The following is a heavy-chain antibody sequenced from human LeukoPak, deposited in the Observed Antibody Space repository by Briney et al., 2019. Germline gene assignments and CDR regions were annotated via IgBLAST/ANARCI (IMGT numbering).Heavy chain of an antibody. CDR1: GFTFSDYY. CDR2: ISSSGSTI. D-gene: IGHD2-8*02. CDR3: ARVLTGSWDWFDP. J-gene: IGHJ5*02. Sequence: PGGSLRLSCAASGFTFSDYYMSWIRQAPGKGLEWVSYISSSGSTIYYADSVKGRFTISRGNAKNSLYLQMNSLRAEDTAVYYCARVLTGSWDWFDPWGQGTLVTVSS. V-gene: IGHV3-11*04.